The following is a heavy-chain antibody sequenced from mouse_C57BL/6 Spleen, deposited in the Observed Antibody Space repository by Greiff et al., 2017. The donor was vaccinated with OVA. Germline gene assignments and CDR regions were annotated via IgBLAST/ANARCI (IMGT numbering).Heavy chain of an antibody. D-gene: IGHD2-4*01. J-gene: IGHJ2*01. CDR1: GYTFTSYW. Sequence: QVQLKQPGAELVRPGSSVKLSCKASGYTFTSYWMDWVKQRPGQGLEWIGNIYPSDSETHYNQKFKDKATLTVDKSSSTAYMQLSSLTSEDSAVYYCALYYEYGDWGQGTTLTVSS. CDR2: IYPSDSET. CDR3: ALYYEYGD. V-gene: IGHV1-61*01.